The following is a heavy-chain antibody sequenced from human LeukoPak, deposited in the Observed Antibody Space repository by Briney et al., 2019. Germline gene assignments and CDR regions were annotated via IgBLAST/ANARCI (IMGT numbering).Heavy chain of an antibody. D-gene: IGHD3-9*01. V-gene: IGHV3-21*06. J-gene: IGHJ4*01. CDR2: ISSSSSYI. Sequence: GGSLRLSCAASGFTFSTYAMNWVRQAPGKGLEWVSSISSSSSYIYYADSVKGRFTISRDNAKNSLYLQMNSLRAEDTAVYYCARGYYDLLTGPDYWGQGTLVTVSS. CDR3: ARGYYDLLTGPDY. CDR1: GFTFSTYA.